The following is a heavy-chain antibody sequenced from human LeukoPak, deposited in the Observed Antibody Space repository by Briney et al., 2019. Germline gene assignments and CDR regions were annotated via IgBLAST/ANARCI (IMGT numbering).Heavy chain of an antibody. Sequence: ASVKVSCKASGYTFTSYDINWVRQATGQGLEWMGWMNPNSGITGYAQKFQGRVTMTRNTSISTAYMELSSLRSEDTAVYYCARGRYCSGGSCYPPNFDYWGQGTLVTVSS. J-gene: IGHJ4*02. CDR2: MNPNSGIT. V-gene: IGHV1-8*01. CDR3: ARGRYCSGGSCYPPNFDY. CDR1: GYTFTSYD. D-gene: IGHD2-15*01.